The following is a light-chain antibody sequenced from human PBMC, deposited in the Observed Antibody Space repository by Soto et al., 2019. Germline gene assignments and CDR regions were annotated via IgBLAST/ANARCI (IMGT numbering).Light chain of an antibody. J-gene: IGKJ1*01. CDR2: GAS. CDR1: QSVSSN. CDR3: QQRSNWPRT. V-gene: IGKV3-11*01. Sequence: EIVMTQSPANLSVSPGERATLSCRASQSVSSNLAWYQQKPGQAPRLLIYGASTRATGIPARFSGSGSGTDFTLTISSLEPEEFAVYYCQQRSNWPRTFGQGTKVDIK.